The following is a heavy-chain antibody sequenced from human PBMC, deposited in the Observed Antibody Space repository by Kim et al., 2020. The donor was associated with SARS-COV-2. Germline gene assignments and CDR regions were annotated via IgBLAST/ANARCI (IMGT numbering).Heavy chain of an antibody. CDR2: FDPEDGET. D-gene: IGHD1-26*01. CDR1: GYTLTELS. V-gene: IGHV1-24*01. J-gene: IGHJ6*02. Sequence: ASVKVSCKVSGYTLTELSMHWVRQAPGKGLEWMGGFDPEDGETIYAQKFQGRVTMTEDTSTDTAYMELSSLRSEDTAVYYCATDPGRGATTGGLYYYYGMDVWGQGTTVTVSS. CDR3: ATDPGRGATTGGLYYYYGMDV.